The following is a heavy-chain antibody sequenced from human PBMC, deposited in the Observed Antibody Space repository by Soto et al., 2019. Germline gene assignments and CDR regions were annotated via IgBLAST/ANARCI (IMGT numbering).Heavy chain of an antibody. Sequence: SETLSLTCTVSDGSLSPNYWSWIRQPPGKGLEWIGYIYYAGTTTYNPSLQSRVSISVDRSKNQFSLKLSSVTAADTAVYYCASQKLDVPAFFDYWGQGILVTVSS. D-gene: IGHD1-7*01. CDR3: ASQKLDVPAFFDY. V-gene: IGHV4-59*08. CDR1: DGSLSPNY. CDR2: IYYAGTT. J-gene: IGHJ4*02.